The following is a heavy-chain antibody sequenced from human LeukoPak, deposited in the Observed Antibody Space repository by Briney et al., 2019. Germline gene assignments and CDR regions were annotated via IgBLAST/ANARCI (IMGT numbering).Heavy chain of an antibody. V-gene: IGHV3-30-3*01. CDR2: ISYEGSIK. CDR3: ARGISRLLGVGFDI. Sequence: GGSLRPSCAASGFSISTYAMHWVRQAPGKGLEWVAVISYEGSIKNYADSVKGRFTISRDNAKNTLYLQMNSLRAEDTAVYYCARGISRLLGVGFDIWGQGTMVTVSS. D-gene: IGHD3-3*02. J-gene: IGHJ3*02. CDR1: GFSISTYA.